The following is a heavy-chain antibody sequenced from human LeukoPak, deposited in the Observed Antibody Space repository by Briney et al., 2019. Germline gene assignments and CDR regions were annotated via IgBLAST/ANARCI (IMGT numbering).Heavy chain of an antibody. CDR1: GGSISTSNYY. V-gene: IGHV4-39*07. J-gene: IGHJ3*02. D-gene: IGHD2-8*01. Sequence: PSETLSLTCTVSGGSISTSNYYWGWGRQPPGKGLEWIGNIFYSGSTYYSPSLKCRVTISQDTSRNQFSLKLNSVSAADTAVYYCAKTNGYAIVDIWGQGTMVTVSS. CDR2: IFYSGST. CDR3: AKTNGYAIVDI.